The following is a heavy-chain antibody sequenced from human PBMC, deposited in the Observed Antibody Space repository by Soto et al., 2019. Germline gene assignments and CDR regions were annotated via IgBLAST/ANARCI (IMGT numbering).Heavy chain of an antibody. J-gene: IGHJ4*02. Sequence: GGSLRLSCAASGFTFSDYSMTWVRQAPGRGLEWVSTLTSRGTTFYADSVKGRFTISRDNSKNTLYLQMNSLRAEDTAVYYCAREDYYDSSGYYGYWGQGTLVTVSS. D-gene: IGHD3-22*01. V-gene: IGHV3-23*01. CDR3: AREDYYDSSGYYGY. CDR2: LTSRGTT. CDR1: GFTFSDYS.